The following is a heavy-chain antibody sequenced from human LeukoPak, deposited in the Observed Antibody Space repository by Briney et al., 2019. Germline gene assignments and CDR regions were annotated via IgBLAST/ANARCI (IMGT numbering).Heavy chain of an antibody. J-gene: IGHJ4*02. CDR1: GYSISSGYY. D-gene: IGHD3-10*01. CDR2: IYHSGST. V-gene: IGHV4-38-2*02. CDR3: ARGYYGSGSYRSKPYYFDY. Sequence: PSETLSLTCTVSGYSISSGYYWGWIRQPPGKGLEWIGSIYHSGSTYYNPSLKSRVTISVDTSKNQFSLKLSSVTAADTAVYYCARGYYGSGSYRSKPYYFDYWGQGTLVTVSS.